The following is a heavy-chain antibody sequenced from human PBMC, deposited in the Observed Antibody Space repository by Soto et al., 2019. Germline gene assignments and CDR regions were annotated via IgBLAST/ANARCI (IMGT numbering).Heavy chain of an antibody. V-gene: IGHV1-18*04. CDR3: AIANYGDDDY. Sequence: LVQSGAEAKKPGTSVKVSCKASGYTFSTSTISWVRQAPGQGLEWLGWIKAYSGNTNYAPKLQGRVTMTTDTSTSTAYLELMSLTNDDTAMYYCAIANYGDDDYWGQGTLVTVSS. CDR2: IKAYSGNT. CDR1: GYTFSTST. D-gene: IGHD4-17*01. J-gene: IGHJ4*02.